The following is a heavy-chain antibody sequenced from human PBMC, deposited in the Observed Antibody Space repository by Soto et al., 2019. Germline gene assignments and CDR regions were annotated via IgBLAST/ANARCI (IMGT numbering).Heavy chain of an antibody. J-gene: IGHJ5*02. V-gene: IGHV3-48*01. Sequence: GGSLRISLAASGFTFSSYRMKWGRPAPGEGLEWVSYISSSSSTIYYADSVKGRFTISRDNAKNSLYLQMNSLRAEDTAVYYCARGRSGPYYYGSGSYDTWGQGTLVTVSS. CDR3: ARGRSGPYYYGSGSYDT. CDR2: ISSSSSTI. D-gene: IGHD3-10*01. CDR1: GFTFSSYR.